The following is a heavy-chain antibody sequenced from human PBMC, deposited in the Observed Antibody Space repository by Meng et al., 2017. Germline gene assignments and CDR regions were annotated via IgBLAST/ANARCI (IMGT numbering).Heavy chain of an antibody. D-gene: IGHD1-26*01. CDR3: ARGGTSGSYRI. CDR1: GGSVSSCSYY. V-gene: IGHV4-61*01. J-gene: IGHJ4*02. Sequence: QVQLQESGPGVVRPSETLSLTCTVPGGSVSSCSYYWSWIRQPPGKGLEWIGYIYYSGSTNYNPSLKSRVTISVDTSKNQFSLKLSSVTAADTAVYYCARGGTSGSYRIWGQGTLVTVSS. CDR2: IYYSGST.